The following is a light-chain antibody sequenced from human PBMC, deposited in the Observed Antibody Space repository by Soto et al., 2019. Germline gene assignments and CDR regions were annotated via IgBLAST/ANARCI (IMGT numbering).Light chain of an antibody. V-gene: IGLV2-14*01. J-gene: IGLJ1*01. CDR2: EVS. CDR3: SSYTRRSTFYV. Sequence: QSALTQPASVSGSPGQSITISCTGTSSDVGGYDYVSWYQQYPGKAPKLMIYEVSNRPSGVSNRFSGSKSGNTASLTISGLQAEDEADYYCSSYTRRSTFYVFGTGTKVTVL. CDR1: SSDVGGYDY.